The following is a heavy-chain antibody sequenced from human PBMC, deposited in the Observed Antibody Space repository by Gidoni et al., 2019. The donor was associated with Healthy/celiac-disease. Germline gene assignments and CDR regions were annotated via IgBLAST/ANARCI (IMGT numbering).Heavy chain of an antibody. CDR1: GGTFSSYA. J-gene: IGHJ4*02. CDR2: IIPIFGTA. V-gene: IGHV1-69*01. Sequence: QAQLVQSGAEVKKPGSSVTVSCKASGGTFSSYAISWVRQAPGQGLEWMGGIIPIFGTANYAQKFQGRVTITADESTSTAYMELSSLRSEDTAVYYCARDGSRGVTSTFFDYWGQGTLVTVSS. D-gene: IGHD2-21*02. CDR3: ARDGSRGVTSTFFDY.